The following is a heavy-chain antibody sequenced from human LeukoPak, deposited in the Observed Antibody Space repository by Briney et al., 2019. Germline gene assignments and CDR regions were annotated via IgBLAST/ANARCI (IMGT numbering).Heavy chain of an antibody. CDR2: ISYDGSNK. CDR1: GFTFSSYG. V-gene: IGHV3-30*18. Sequence: PGGSLRLSCAASGFTFSSYGMHWVRQAPGKGLEWVAVISYDGSNKYYADSVKGRFTISRDNSKNTLYLQMNSLRAEDTAVYYCAKSRVPAARRYYFDYWGQGTLVTVSS. J-gene: IGHJ4*02. CDR3: AKSRVPAARRYYFDY. D-gene: IGHD2-2*01.